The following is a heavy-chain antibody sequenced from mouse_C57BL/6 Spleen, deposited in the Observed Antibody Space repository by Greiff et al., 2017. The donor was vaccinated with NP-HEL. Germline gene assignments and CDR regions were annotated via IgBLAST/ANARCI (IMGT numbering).Heavy chain of an antibody. V-gene: IGHV3-6*01. CDR3: ARGNPFDY. CDR2: ISYDGSN. J-gene: IGHJ2*01. CDR1: GYSITSGYY. Sequence: EVKLMESGPGLVKPSQSLSLTCSVTGYSITSGYYWNWIRQFPGNKLEWMGYISYDGSNNYNPSLKNRISITRDTSKNQFFLKLNSVTTEDTATYYCARGNPFDYWGQGTTLTVSS.